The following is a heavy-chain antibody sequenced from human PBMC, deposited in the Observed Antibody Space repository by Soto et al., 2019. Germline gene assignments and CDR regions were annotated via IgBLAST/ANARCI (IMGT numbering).Heavy chain of an antibody. CDR3: ARATYGSGSYYMDY. Sequence: QVQLQESGPGLVKHSETLSLTCTVSGGSVSSGSYYWSWIRQPPGKGLEWIGYIYYSGSTNYNPSLKSRVTISVDTSKNQFSLKLISVTAADTAVYYCARATYGSGSYYMDYWGQGPLVTVSS. CDR1: GGSVSSGSYY. CDR2: IYYSGST. V-gene: IGHV4-61*01. D-gene: IGHD3-10*01. J-gene: IGHJ4*02.